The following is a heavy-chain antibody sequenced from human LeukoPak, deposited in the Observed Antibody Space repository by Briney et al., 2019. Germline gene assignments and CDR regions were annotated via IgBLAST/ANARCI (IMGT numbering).Heavy chain of an antibody. V-gene: IGHV3-23*01. Sequence: GGSLRLSCAASGFVFPAYAMGWVRQAPGKGLEWVSAISSSGDNTYYADSVKGQFTISRDNSKNTLDLQMNSLRAEDTAMYHCAKVKALDAVASYFDYWGQGSLVTVSS. J-gene: IGHJ4*02. D-gene: IGHD2-8*01. CDR1: GFVFPAYA. CDR2: ISSSGDNT. CDR3: AKVKALDAVASYFDY.